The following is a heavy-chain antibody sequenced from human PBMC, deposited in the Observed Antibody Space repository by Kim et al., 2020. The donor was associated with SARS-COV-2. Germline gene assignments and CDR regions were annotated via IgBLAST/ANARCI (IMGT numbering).Heavy chain of an antibody. D-gene: IGHD6-19*01. CDR1: GGSISSYY. Sequence: SETLSLTCTVSGGSISSYYWSWIRQPPGKGLEWIGYIYYSGSTNYNPSLKSRVTISVDTSKNQFSLKLSSVTAADTAVYYCARHLSWGAYSSGTSPHDYWGQGTLVTVSS. J-gene: IGHJ4*02. CDR2: IYYSGST. CDR3: ARHLSWGAYSSGTSPHDY. V-gene: IGHV4-59*08.